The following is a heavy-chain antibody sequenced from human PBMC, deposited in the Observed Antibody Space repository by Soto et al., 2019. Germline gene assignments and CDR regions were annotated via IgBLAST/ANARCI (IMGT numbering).Heavy chain of an antibody. J-gene: IGHJ4*02. CDR2: IYYSGST. CDR3: ARLRRDDSSPFDY. Sequence: QVQLQESGPGRVKPSETLSLTCTVSGGSISSYYWSWIRQPPGKGLEWIGYIYYSGSTSYNPSLKSRVTISGDTSKNQFSLKLGSVTAADTAVYYCARLRRDDSSPFDYWGQGTLVTVSS. D-gene: IGHD4-4*01. V-gene: IGHV4-59*08. CDR1: GGSISSYY.